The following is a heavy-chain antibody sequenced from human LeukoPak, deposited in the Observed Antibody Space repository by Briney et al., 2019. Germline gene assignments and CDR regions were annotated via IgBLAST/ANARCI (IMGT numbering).Heavy chain of an antibody. J-gene: IGHJ4*02. V-gene: IGHV3-23*01. CDR1: GFTLSSYT. CDR3: ARDGYSYGYPDY. CDR2: IRSSGDRT. Sequence: GGSLRLSCAVSGFTLSSYTVNWVRQAPGKGLEWVTSIRSSGDRTFYADSVKGRFTISRDNSKNTLYLQMNSLRAEDTAVYYCARDGYSYGYPDYWGQGTLVTVSS. D-gene: IGHD5-18*01.